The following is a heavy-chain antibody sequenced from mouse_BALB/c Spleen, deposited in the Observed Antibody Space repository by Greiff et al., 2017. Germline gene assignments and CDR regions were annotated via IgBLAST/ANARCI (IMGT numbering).Heavy chain of an antibody. J-gene: IGHJ3*01. CDR2: INPYNGAT. D-gene: IGHD2-3*01. CDR1: GYSFTGYY. CDR3: ARDGSGFAY. Sequence: EVQLQQSGPELVKPGASVKISCKASGYSFTGYYMHWVKQSHVKSLEWIGRINPYNGATSYNQNFKDKASLTVDKSSSTAYMELHSLTSEDSAVYYCARDGSGFAYWGQGTLVTVSA. V-gene: IGHV1-31*01.